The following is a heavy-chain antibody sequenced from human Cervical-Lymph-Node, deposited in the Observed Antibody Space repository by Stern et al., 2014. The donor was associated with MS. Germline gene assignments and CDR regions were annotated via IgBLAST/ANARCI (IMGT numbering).Heavy chain of an antibody. Sequence: VQLVQSGAEVKTPGASVKVSCKVSGSTLSELSMHWVRQAPGKGLEWMGGFDPEDGETIYAQRFQGRVSMTEDTSTDTAYMELRSRTFEDTAVYYCATDCDDFRSGYSAPTKGYGLDVWGQGTTVTVTS. D-gene: IGHD3-3*01. CDR1: GSTLSELS. CDR3: ATDCDDFRSGYSAPTKGYGLDV. J-gene: IGHJ6*02. V-gene: IGHV1-24*01. CDR2: FDPEDGET.